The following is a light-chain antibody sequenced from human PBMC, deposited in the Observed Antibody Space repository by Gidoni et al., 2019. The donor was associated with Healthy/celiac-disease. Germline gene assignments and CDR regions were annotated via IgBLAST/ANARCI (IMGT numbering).Light chain of an antibody. Sequence: QLVLTQSPSASASLGASVKLTCTLSSGHSNYPIAWHQQQPEKGPRYLMKLNSDGSHSKGDGIPDRFSGSNSGAERYLTISSLQSEDEADYYCQTWGTGIQVFGGGTKLTVL. CDR1: SGHSNYP. V-gene: IGLV4-69*01. J-gene: IGLJ3*02. CDR2: LNSDGSH. CDR3: QTWGTGIQV.